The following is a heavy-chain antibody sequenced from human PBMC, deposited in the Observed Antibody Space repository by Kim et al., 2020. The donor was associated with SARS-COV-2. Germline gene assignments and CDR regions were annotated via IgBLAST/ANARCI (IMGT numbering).Heavy chain of an antibody. CDR3: TRVRYYYDSSGYFSAGEFDY. CDR2: IRSKAYGGTT. CDR1: GFTFGDYA. J-gene: IGHJ4*02. D-gene: IGHD3-22*01. V-gene: IGHV3-49*03. Sequence: GGSLRLSCTASGFTFGDYAMSWFRQAPGKGLEWVGCIRSKAYGGTTEYAASVKGRFTISRDDSKSIAYLQMNSLKTEDTAVYYCTRVRYYYDSSGYFSAGEFDYWGQGTLVTVSS.